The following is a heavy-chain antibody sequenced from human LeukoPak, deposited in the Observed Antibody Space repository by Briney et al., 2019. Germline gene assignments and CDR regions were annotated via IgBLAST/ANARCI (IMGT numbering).Heavy chain of an antibody. D-gene: IGHD4-23*01. J-gene: IGHJ4*02. CDR2: IGYEGVHK. V-gene: IGHV3-30*02. CDR1: GFTFNNFG. Sequence: GGSLRLSCAASGFTFNNFGMHRVRQAPGKGLEWVSFIGYEGVHKYYADSVKGRFTISKDNSKATLYLQMNSLRPEDTAVYYCAKDLHGGYSSDYWGQGTLVTVFS. CDR3: AKDLHGGYSSDY.